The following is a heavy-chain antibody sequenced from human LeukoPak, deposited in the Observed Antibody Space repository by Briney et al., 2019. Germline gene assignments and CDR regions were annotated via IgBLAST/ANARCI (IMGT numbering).Heavy chain of an antibody. J-gene: IGHJ5*02. V-gene: IGHV4-34*01. CDR3: ARFSSNPSRIRLKNWFDP. D-gene: IGHD6-13*01. CDR1: GGSFSGYY. CDR2: INHSGST. Sequence: SETLSLTCAVYGGSFSGYYWSWLRRPPGKGLEWIGEINHSGSTNYNPSLKSRVTISVDTSKNQFSLKLSSVTAADTAVYYCARFSSNPSRIRLKNWFDPWGQGTLVTVSS.